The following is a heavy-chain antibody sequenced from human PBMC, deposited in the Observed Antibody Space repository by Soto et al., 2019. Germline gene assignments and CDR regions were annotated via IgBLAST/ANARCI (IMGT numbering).Heavy chain of an antibody. J-gene: IGHJ4*02. CDR2: INGDGSDT. V-gene: IGHV3-74*01. D-gene: IGHD3-16*01. Sequence: EVQLVESGGGLVQPGGSLRLSCAASGFTFSSYWMHWVRQDSGKGLVWVSHINGDGSDTTYADSVKGRFTISRDNAENTLYLQMDSLRAEDAAVYYCVRDDPGLGLDFWGQGTLVTVSS. CDR3: VRDDPGLGLDF. CDR1: GFTFSSYW.